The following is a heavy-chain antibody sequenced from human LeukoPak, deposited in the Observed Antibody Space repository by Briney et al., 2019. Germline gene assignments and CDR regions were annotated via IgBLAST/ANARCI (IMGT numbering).Heavy chain of an antibody. CDR3: ARLIRWSAGDY. J-gene: IGHJ4*02. Sequence: GGSLRLSCAASGFSFSTYWMSWVRQAPGKGLEWVSSISSSSSYIYYADSVKGRFTISRDNAKNSLYLQMNSLRAEDTAVYYCARLIRWSAGDYWGQGTLVTVSS. CDR2: ISSSSSYI. D-gene: IGHD3-3*01. V-gene: IGHV3-21*01. CDR1: GFSFSTYW.